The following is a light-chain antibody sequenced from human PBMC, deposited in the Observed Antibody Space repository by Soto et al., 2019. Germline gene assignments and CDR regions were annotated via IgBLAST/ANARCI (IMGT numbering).Light chain of an antibody. CDR2: GNS. CDR1: SSNIGAGYD. J-gene: IGLJ2*01. Sequence: QSALTQPPSVSGAPGQRVTISCTGSSSNIGAGYDVHWYQQLPGTAPKLLIYGNSNRPSGVPDRFSGSKSGTSASLAITGLQAEDEADYYCQSYDSSLSASGVFGGGTKVTVL. CDR3: QSYDSSLSASGV. V-gene: IGLV1-40*01.